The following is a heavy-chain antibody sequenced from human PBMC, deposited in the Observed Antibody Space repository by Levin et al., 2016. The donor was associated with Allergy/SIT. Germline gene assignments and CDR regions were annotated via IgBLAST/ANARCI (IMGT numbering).Heavy chain of an antibody. D-gene: IGHD1-26*01. Sequence: VRQAPGKGLEWVSYISSSGGTIYYADSVKGRFTISRDNAKNSLYLQMNSLRAEDTALYYCARPTGVGGMDVWGQGTTVTVSS. J-gene: IGHJ6*02. V-gene: IGHV3-48*03. CDR3: ARPTGVGGMDV. CDR2: ISSSGGTI.